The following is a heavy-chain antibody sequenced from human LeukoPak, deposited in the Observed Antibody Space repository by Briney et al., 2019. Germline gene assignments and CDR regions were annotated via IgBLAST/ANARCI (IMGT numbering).Heavy chain of an antibody. V-gene: IGHV3-48*03. CDR1: GFTFSSYE. J-gene: IGHJ3*02. D-gene: IGHD3-9*01. Sequence: GGSLRLSCAASGFTFSSYEMNWVRQAPGRGLEWVSYISSSGSTIYYADSVKGRFTISRDNAKNSPYLQMNSLRAEDTAVYYCARVLRYFDWFPSGDACDIWGQGTMVPVSS. CDR3: ARVLRYFDWFPSGDACDI. CDR2: ISSSGSTI.